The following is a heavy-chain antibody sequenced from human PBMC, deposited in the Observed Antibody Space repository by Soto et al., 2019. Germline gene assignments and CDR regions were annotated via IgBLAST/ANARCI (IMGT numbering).Heavy chain of an antibody. CDR1: GFTFRSYV. Sequence: QVQLVESGGGVVQPGTSLRVSCVGSGFTFRSYVIHWVGQAPGKGLEWVALTSYDGSDKYYDDSVRGRFTISRDNSRNTVDLQMDSLRLEDTALYYCARWGTTGGLDVWGQGTLVSVSS. J-gene: IGHJ1*01. V-gene: IGHV3-30*19. CDR3: ARWGTTGGLDV. D-gene: IGHD3-16*01. CDR2: TSYDGSDK.